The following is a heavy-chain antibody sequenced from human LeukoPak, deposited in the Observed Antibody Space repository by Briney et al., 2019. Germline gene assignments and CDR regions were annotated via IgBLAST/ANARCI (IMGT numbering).Heavy chain of an antibody. D-gene: IGHD3-22*01. Sequence: GGSLRLSCAASGFTFSNSAMSWVRQAPGKGLEWVSAISGSGASTYYADSVKGRFTISRDNSKNTLYLQMNSLRVEDTAVYYCAKVPQYYYDSSGYFDYWGQGTLVTVSS. CDR2: ISGSGAST. V-gene: IGHV3-23*01. CDR3: AKVPQYYYDSSGYFDY. J-gene: IGHJ4*02. CDR1: GFTFSNSA.